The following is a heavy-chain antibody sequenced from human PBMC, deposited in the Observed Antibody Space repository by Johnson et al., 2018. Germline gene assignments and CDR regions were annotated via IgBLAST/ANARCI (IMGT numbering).Heavy chain of an antibody. V-gene: IGHV3-30-3*01. Sequence: QVQLVQSGGGVVQPGRSLRLSCAASGFTFSSYAMHWVRQAPGKGLEWVAVISYDGSNKYYADSVKVRFTISRDNSKNTLYLQMTSLRAEDTAVYYCARDRGYCSGGSCYRYFHHWGQGTLVTVSS. CDR1: GFTFSSYA. CDR3: ARDRGYCSGGSCYRYFHH. CDR2: ISYDGSNK. J-gene: IGHJ1*01. D-gene: IGHD2-15*01.